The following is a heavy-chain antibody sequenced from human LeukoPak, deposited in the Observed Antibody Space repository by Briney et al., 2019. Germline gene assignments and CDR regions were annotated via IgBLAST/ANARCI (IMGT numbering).Heavy chain of an antibody. V-gene: IGHV4-34*01. CDR2: IKHSGST. CDR1: GGAFSGYY. D-gene: IGHD5-18*01. J-gene: IGHJ6*04. CDR3: ARDVDTAMVEKNYYYGMDV. Sequence: MTSETPSLTCAVYGGAFSGYYWSWIRQPPGEGLEWIGEIKHSGSTNYNPSLKSRVTISVDTSKNQFSLKLSSVTAADTAVYYCARDVDTAMVEKNYYYGMDVWGKGTTVTVSS.